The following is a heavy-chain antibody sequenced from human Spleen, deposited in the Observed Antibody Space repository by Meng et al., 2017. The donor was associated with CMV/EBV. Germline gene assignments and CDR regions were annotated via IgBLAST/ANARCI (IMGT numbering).Heavy chain of an antibody. Sequence: GESLKISCAASGFSFNYYSMHWVRQAPGKGLEWVSFIQYDGGHKYDADSVKGRFTISRDNSKNMVYLQMNSLRPEDTAVYYCAKDVRHCRSTSCYPLFFFDSWGQGTLVTVS. CDR2: IQYDGGHK. D-gene: IGHD2-2*01. CDR3: AKDVRHCRSTSCYPLFFFDS. J-gene: IGHJ4*02. V-gene: IGHV3-30*02. CDR1: GFSFNYYS.